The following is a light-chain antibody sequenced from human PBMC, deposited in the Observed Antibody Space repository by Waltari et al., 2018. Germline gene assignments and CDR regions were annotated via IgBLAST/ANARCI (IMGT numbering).Light chain of an antibody. CDR3: QQYNVWPT. V-gene: IGKV3-15*01. J-gene: IGKJ1*01. Sequence: EIVMTQSPATLSVSPGERATLSCRASQSVSTKLAWYQQKLGQPPRLLIHGASTRATGIPARFSGRGSGTEFTLTISSLQSEDFAVYYCQQYNVWPTFGQGSKVEIK. CDR2: GAS. CDR1: QSVSTK.